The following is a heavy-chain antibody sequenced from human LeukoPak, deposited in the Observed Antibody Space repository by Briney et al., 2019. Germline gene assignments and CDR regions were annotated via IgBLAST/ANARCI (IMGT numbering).Heavy chain of an antibody. J-gene: IGHJ4*02. CDR2: ISSSSSTI. D-gene: IGHD3-22*01. CDR3: ARDPAYYDSSGYGY. Sequence: PGGSLRLSCAASGFTFSSYSMNWVRQAPGKGLEWVSYISSSSSTIYYADSVKGRFTISRDNAKNSLYLQMNSLRAEDTAVYYCARDPAYYDSSGYGYWGQGTLVTVSS. CDR1: GFTFSSYS. V-gene: IGHV3-48*01.